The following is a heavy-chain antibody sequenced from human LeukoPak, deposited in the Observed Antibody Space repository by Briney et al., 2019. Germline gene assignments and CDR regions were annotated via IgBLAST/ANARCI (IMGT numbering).Heavy chain of an antibody. Sequence: SETLSLTCTVSGGSISSSSYYWGWIRQPPGKGLEWIGSIYYTGSTYYNPSLKSRVTISVDTSKNQFSLKLSSVTAADTAVYYCARAIHYYDSSGCGGYWGQGTLVTVSS. D-gene: IGHD3-22*01. J-gene: IGHJ4*02. CDR2: IYYTGST. CDR1: GGSISSSSYY. CDR3: ARAIHYYDSSGCGGY. V-gene: IGHV4-39*01.